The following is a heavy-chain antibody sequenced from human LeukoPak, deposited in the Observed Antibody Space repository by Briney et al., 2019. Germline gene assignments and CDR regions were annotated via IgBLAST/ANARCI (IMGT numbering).Heavy chain of an antibody. J-gene: IGHJ4*02. V-gene: IGHV3-30*02. CDR2: IRYDGSNK. D-gene: IGHD2-2*01. Sequence: GGSLRLSCAASGFTFSSYGMHWVRHAPGKGLEWVAFIRYDGSNKYYADSVKGRFTISRDNSKNTLYLQMNSLRAEDTAVYYCAKDGLGYCSSTSCIRTHFDYWGQGTLVTVSS. CDR1: GFTFSSYG. CDR3: AKDGLGYCSSTSCIRTHFDY.